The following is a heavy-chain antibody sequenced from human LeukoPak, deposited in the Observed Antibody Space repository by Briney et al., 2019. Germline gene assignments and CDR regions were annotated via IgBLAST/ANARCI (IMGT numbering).Heavy chain of an antibody. CDR3: ASGDYGHWFDP. Sequence: PGGSLRLSCAASGFTFSSYAMSWVRQAPGKGLEWVSYISSSSSTIYYADSVKGRFTISRDNAKNSLYLQMNSLRAEDTAVYYCASGDYGHWFDPWGQGTLVTVSS. D-gene: IGHD4-17*01. CDR2: ISSSSSTI. CDR1: GFTFSSYA. V-gene: IGHV3-48*04. J-gene: IGHJ5*02.